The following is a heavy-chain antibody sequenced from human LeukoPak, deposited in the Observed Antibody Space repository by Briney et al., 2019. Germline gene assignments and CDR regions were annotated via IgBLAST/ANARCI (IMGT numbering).Heavy chain of an antibody. CDR1: GYTFTGYY. CDR3: ARDGGGVGLTGYYSFVRRPKIFDY. CDR2: INTNTGNP. Sequence: ASVKLSCKASGYTFTGYYMHWVRQAPGQGLEWMGWINTNTGNPTYAQGFTGRFVFSLDTSVSTAYLQISSLKAEDTAVYYCARDGGGVGLTGYYSFVRRPKIFDYWGQGTLVTVSS. D-gene: IGHD3-9*01. J-gene: IGHJ4*02. V-gene: IGHV7-4-1*02.